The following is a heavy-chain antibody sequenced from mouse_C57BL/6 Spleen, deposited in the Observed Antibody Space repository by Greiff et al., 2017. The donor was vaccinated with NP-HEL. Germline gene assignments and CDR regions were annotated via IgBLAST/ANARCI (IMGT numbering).Heavy chain of an antibody. Sequence: QVQLQQSGPGLVAPSQSLSITCTVSGFSLTSYGVHWVRQPPGKGLEWLVVIWSDGSTTYNSALKSRLSISKDNSKSQVFLKMNSLQTDDTAMYYCARQTNWDLGAMDYWGQGTSVTVSS. D-gene: IGHD4-1*01. J-gene: IGHJ4*01. CDR3: ARQTNWDLGAMDY. CDR2: IWSDGST. CDR1: GFSLTSYG. V-gene: IGHV2-6-1*01.